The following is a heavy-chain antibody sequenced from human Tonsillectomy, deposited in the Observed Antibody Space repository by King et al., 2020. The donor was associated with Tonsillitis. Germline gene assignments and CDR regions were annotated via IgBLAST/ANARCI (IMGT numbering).Heavy chain of an antibody. CDR3: ARVQGPHDAFDI. J-gene: IGHJ3*02. Sequence: QLQESGPGLVKPSETLSLTCTVSGGSISSYYWSWIRQPPGKGLEWIGYIYYSGSINYNPSLKSRVTISVDTSKNQFSQKLSSVTAADTAVYYCARVQGPHDAFDIWGQGTMVTVSS. CDR2: IYYSGSI. CDR1: GGSISSYY. V-gene: IGHV4-59*01.